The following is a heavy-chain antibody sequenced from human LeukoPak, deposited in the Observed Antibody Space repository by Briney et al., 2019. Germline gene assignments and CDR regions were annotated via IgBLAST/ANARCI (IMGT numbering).Heavy chain of an antibody. CDR3: SRESGPFCPFGY. Sequence: SETLSLTCGVSGGSISGTNWWSWVRQPPGQGLEWIGEISLAGQTNYNPSLNGRATMSLDKSSNQLSLHLTSVTAADTATYYCSRESGPFCPFGYWGQGTLVIVSS. J-gene: IGHJ4*02. CDR2: ISLAGQT. D-gene: IGHD1-26*01. V-gene: IGHV4/OR15-8*02. CDR1: GGSISGTNW.